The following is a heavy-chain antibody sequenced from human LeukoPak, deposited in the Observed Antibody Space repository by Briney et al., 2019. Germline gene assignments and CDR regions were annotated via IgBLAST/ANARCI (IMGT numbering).Heavy chain of an antibody. J-gene: IGHJ6*02. CDR3: ARVGVSRRNGMDV. CDR2: IYYSGST. V-gene: IGHV4-61*01. CDR1: GDSFSSVTDY. D-gene: IGHD2-8*01. Sequence: SETLSLTCTVSGDSFSSVTDYWAWIRQPPGKGLEWIGYIYYSGSTNYNPSLKSRVTISVDTSKNRFSLKLSSVTAADTAVYYCARVGVSRRNGMDVWGQGTTVTVSS.